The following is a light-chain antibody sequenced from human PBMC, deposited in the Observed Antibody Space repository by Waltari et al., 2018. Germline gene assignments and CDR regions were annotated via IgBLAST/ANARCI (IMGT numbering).Light chain of an antibody. CDR1: QSVLKSSTNKNY. Sequence: EIVMTQSPESLAVSLGERATINCKSSQSVLKSSTNKNYLAWYQHSPGQPPKLLFYWSSTRESGVPDRFSTSGSGTDFTLTISSLQAEDVAVYYCQQYYNAPVTFGGGTKMEIK. J-gene: IGKJ4*01. CDR2: WSS. V-gene: IGKV4-1*01. CDR3: QQYYNAPVT.